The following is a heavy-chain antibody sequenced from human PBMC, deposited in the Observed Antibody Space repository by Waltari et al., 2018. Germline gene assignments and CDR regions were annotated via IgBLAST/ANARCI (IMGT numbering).Heavy chain of an antibody. Sequence: EVQLVESGGGLVQPGGSLRLSCSASGSTFNTYWIKWIRQAPGKGLEWVANINPDGSQKFYVDYVKGRFTVSRDNAQNSLYLQMNNLRAEDTAVYYCTTLARGESGDYWGQGTLVTVSS. V-gene: IGHV3-7*01. D-gene: IGHD3-10*01. J-gene: IGHJ4*02. CDR2: INPDGSQK. CDR3: TTLARGESGDY. CDR1: GSTFNTYW.